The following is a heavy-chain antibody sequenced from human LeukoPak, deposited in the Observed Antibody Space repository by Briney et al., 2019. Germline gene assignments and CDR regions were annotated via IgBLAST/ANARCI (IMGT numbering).Heavy chain of an antibody. CDR3: ARGPNEGDYAFDY. CDR2: IYTSGST. CDR1: GGSISSYY. V-gene: IGHV4-4*07. D-gene: IGHD4-17*01. J-gene: IGHJ4*02. Sequence: SETLSLTCTVSGGSISSYYWSWIRQHAGKGLEWIGRIYTSGSTNYNPSLKSRVTMSVDTSKNQFSLKLSSVTAADTAVYYCARGPNEGDYAFDYWGQGTLVTVS.